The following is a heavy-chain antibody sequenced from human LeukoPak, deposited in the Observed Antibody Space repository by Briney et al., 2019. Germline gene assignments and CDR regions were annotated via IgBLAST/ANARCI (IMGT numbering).Heavy chain of an antibody. V-gene: IGHV3-74*01. CDR2: INSDESRT. CDR1: GFTFNSYW. CDR3: ARGCGDWFDP. Sequence: GGSLRRSCAASGFTFNSYWMHWVRQAPGKGLVWVSRINSDESRTAYADSVKGRFSISRDNAKNTLYLQMNSLRAEDTAVYYCARGCGDWFDPWGQGTLVTVSS. J-gene: IGHJ5*02. D-gene: IGHD2-15*01.